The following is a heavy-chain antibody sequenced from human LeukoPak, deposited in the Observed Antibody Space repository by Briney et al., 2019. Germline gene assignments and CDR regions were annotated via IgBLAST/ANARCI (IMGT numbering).Heavy chain of an antibody. D-gene: IGHD6-19*01. CDR2: IYSGGST. CDR3: AREVAGLFDC. CDR1: GFTVSSNY. J-gene: IGHJ4*02. Sequence: RTGGSLRLSCAASGFTVSSNYMSWVRQAPGKGLEWVSVIYSGGSTYYADSVKGRFTISRDNSKNTLYLQMNSLRAEDTAVYYCAREVAGLFDCWGQGTLVTVSS. V-gene: IGHV3-53*01.